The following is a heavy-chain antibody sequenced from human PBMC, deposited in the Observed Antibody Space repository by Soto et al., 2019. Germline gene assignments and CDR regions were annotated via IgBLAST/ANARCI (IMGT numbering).Heavy chain of an antibody. J-gene: IGHJ4*02. V-gene: IGHV5-51*03. CDR3: ARLGASYYYDSSGSFDY. Sequence: EVQLVQSGAEVKKPGESLKISCKGSGYSFTSYWIGWVRQMPGKGLEWMGIIYPGDSDTRYSPSFQGQVTISADKSICTAYLQWSSLKASDTAMSYCARLGASYYYDSSGSFDYWGQGTLVTVSS. CDR1: GYSFTSYW. CDR2: IYPGDSDT. D-gene: IGHD3-22*01.